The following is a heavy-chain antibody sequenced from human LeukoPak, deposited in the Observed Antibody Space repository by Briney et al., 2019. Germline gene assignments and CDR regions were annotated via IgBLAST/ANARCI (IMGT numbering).Heavy chain of an antibody. V-gene: IGHV4-59*01. D-gene: IGHD3-10*01. J-gene: IGHJ4*02. CDR2: IYYSGST. CDR3: ASASMVRGVSIDY. CDR1: GGSISTYY. Sequence: SETLSLTCTVSGGSISTYYWSWIRQPPGKALEWIGYIYYSGSTNYNPSLKSRVTISVDTSKNQFSLKLSSVTAADTAVYYCASASMVRGVSIDYWGQGTLVTVSS.